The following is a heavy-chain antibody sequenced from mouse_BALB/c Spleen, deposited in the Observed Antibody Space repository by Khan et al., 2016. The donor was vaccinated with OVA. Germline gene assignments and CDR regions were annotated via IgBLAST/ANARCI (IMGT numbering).Heavy chain of an antibody. CDR2: IQYSGST. CDR3: ARAETITTEGATDGGE. Sequence: EVQLQESGPGLVKPSESLSLTCTVTGHSITSDYARNWIRQFPGNKLEWRGYIQYSGSTSYNPSLKSRISITRNTSKNRVFLQLRSVTTEDTDTDCCARAETITTEGATDGGEWGQGTTFTVSS. D-gene: IGHD1-1*01. J-gene: IGHJ2*01. V-gene: IGHV3-2*02. CDR1: GHSITSDYA.